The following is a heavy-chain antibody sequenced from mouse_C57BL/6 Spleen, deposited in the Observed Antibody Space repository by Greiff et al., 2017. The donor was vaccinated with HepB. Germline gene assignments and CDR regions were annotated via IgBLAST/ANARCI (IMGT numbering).Heavy chain of an antibody. CDR2: IDPSDSET. D-gene: IGHD2-3*01. Sequence: QVQLQQPGAELVRPGSSVKLSCKASGYTFTSYWMHWVKQRPIQGLEWIGNIDPSDSETHYNQKFKDKATLTVDKSSSTAYMQLSSLTSEDSAVYYCARSDGEDGYFSLFDYWGQGTTLTVSS. CDR1: GYTFTSYW. V-gene: IGHV1-52*01. CDR3: ARSDGEDGYFSLFDY. J-gene: IGHJ2*01.